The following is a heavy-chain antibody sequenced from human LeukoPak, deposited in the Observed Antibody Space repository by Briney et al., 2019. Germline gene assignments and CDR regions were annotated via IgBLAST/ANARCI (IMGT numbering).Heavy chain of an antibody. Sequence: ASVKVSCKASGGTFSSYAISWVRQAPGQGLEWMGIINPSGGSTSYAQKFQGRVTMTRDTSTSTVYMELSSLRSEDTAVYYCAREIAEDSSGWYSAFDIWGQGTMVTVSS. J-gene: IGHJ3*02. CDR3: AREIAEDSSGWYSAFDI. CDR1: GGTFSSYA. V-gene: IGHV1-46*01. CDR2: INPSGGST. D-gene: IGHD6-19*01.